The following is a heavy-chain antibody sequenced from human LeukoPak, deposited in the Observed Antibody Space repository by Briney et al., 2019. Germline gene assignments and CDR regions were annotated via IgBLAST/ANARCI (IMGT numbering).Heavy chain of an antibody. CDR3: ARHTIRHVLRFLEWSPSAPYFDY. J-gene: IGHJ4*02. D-gene: IGHD3-3*01. V-gene: IGHV4-39*01. Sequence: SETLSLTRTVSGGSISSSSYYWGWIRQPPGKGLEWIGSIYYSGSTYYNPSLKSRVTISVDTSKNQFSLKLSSVTAADTAVYYCARHTIRHVLRFLEWSPSAPYFDYWGQGTLVTVSS. CDR2: IYYSGST. CDR1: GGSISSSSYY.